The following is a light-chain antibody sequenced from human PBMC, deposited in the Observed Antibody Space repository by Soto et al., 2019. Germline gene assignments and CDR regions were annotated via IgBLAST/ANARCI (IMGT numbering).Light chain of an antibody. CDR3: QQYGSSPPNT. V-gene: IGKV3-20*01. J-gene: IGKJ5*01. Sequence: IVLQPSTGTLSLAPGERAPLSCRASQSVSSSYLAWYQQKPGQAPRLLIYGASSRATGIPDRFSGSGSGTDFTLTISRLEPEDFAVYYCQQYGSSPPNTFGQGTLPEVK. CDR1: QSVSSSY. CDR2: GAS.